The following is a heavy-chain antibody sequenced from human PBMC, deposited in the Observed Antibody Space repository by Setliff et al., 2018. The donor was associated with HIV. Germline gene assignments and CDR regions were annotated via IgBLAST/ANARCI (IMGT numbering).Heavy chain of an antibody. CDR1: TDSISNFH. V-gene: IGHV4-4*07. CDR3: ARHPRHYNILTGYLYYYMDV. D-gene: IGHD3-9*01. J-gene: IGHJ6*03. CDR2: IFGSGTT. Sequence: SETLSLTCSVSTDSISNFHWSWMRQPAGKGLEWIGRIFGSGTTHYNPSLKSRVTMSIDTSKNQFSLKLNSVTAADTAVYYCARHPRHYNILTGYLYYYMDVWGKGTTVTVSS.